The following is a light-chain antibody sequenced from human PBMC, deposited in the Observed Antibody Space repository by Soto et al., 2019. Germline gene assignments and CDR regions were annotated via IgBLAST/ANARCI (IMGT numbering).Light chain of an antibody. CDR3: SSHADSINVI. CDR1: SSDIGGYNS. Sequence: QSALTQPPSASGSPGQSVTISCTGTSSDIGGYNSVSWYQQHPGKAPKLMIYEVSKRPSGVPLRFSGSRSGDTASLTVSGLQAEGEADYYCSSHADSINVIFGGGTELAVL. J-gene: IGLJ2*01. V-gene: IGLV2-8*01. CDR2: EVS.